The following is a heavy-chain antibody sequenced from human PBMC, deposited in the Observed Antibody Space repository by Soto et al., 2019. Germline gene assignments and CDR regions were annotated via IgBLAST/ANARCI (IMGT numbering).Heavy chain of an antibody. CDR1: AYTFTSYY. CDR3: ARDGACITVLNYCVAFDM. CDR2: INPNSGST. V-gene: IGHV1-46*01. D-gene: IGHD3-10*02. Sequence: QVQLVQSGAEVKKPGASVKVSCKASAYTFTSYYFHWVRQAPGQGLEWMGIINPNSGSTTYANNFQGRVTMTRDTSTSTVYMELSSLRSDDTAVYYCARDGACITVLNYCVAFDMWGQGTMVTVSS. J-gene: IGHJ3*02.